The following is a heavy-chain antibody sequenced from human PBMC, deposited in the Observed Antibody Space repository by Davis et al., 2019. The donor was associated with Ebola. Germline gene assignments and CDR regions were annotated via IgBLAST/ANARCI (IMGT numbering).Heavy chain of an antibody. V-gene: IGHV3-11*04. J-gene: IGHJ4*02. CDR3: AEGYSYDSSPLH. CDR1: GFTFSDYY. Sequence: GESLKISCAASGFTFSDYYMSWIRQAPGKGLEWVSYISSSGSTIYYADSVKGRFTISRDNAKNSLYLQMNSLRAEDTAVYYCAEGYSYDSSPLHWGQGTLVTVSS. CDR2: ISSSGSTI. D-gene: IGHD3-22*01.